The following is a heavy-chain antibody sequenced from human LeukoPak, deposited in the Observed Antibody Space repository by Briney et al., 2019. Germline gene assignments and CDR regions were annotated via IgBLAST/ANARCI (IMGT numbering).Heavy chain of an antibody. D-gene: IGHD5-24*01. CDR2: IDGSSRTI. CDR3: ARKMAF. V-gene: IGHV3-48*02. J-gene: IGHJ4*02. Sequence: GGSLRLSCAASGFTFSSNAMSWVRQTPGKGLEWLSYIDGSSRTIYYAESVKGRFTVSRDNAKNSVFLHLNSLRDEDAGMYFCARKMAFWGQGTLVTVSS. CDR1: GFTFSSNA.